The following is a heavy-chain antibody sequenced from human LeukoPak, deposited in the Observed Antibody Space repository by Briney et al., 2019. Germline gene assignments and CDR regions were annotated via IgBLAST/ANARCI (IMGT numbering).Heavy chain of an antibody. CDR1: GYTFTGYY. V-gene: IGHV1-2*02. J-gene: IGHJ3*02. Sequence: ASVKVSCKASGYTFTGYYMHWVRQAPGQGLGWMGWINPNSGGTNYAQKFQGRVTMTRDTSISTAYMELSRLSPDDTAVYYCARSNGDDAFNIWGQGTMVTVSS. D-gene: IGHD2-8*01. CDR2: INPNSGGT. CDR3: ARSNGDDAFNI.